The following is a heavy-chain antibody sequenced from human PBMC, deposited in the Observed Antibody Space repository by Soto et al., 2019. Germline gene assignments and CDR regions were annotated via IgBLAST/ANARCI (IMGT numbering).Heavy chain of an antibody. CDR3: ARRHCSSTSCPRSYYGMDV. J-gene: IGHJ6*02. D-gene: IGHD2-2*01. Sequence: PGESLKISCKDSGYSFTNYWISWVRQMPGKGLEWMGRIDPSDSYTNYSPSFQGHVTISADKSISTAYLQWSSLKASDTAVYYCARRHCSSTSCPRSYYGMDVWGQGTKVTVS. CDR1: GYSFTNYW. V-gene: IGHV5-10-1*01. CDR2: IDPSDSYT.